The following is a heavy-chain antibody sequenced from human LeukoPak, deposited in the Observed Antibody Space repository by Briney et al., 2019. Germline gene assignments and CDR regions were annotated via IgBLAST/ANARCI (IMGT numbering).Heavy chain of an antibody. CDR3: ARDGPEKDY. Sequence: SETLSPTCTVSGGSISSYYWSWIRQPPGKGLEWIAYIYYSGSTNYNPSLKSRVTISVDRSKNQFSLKLSSVTAADTAVYYCARDGPEKDYWGQGTLVTVSS. CDR1: GGSISSYY. V-gene: IGHV4-59*12. J-gene: IGHJ4*02. CDR2: IYYSGST.